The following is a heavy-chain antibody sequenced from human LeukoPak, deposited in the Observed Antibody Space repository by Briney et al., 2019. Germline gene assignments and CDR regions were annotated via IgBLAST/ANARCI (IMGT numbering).Heavy chain of an antibody. J-gene: IGHJ4*02. V-gene: IGHV1-69*13. CDR2: IIPIFGTA. CDR1: GYTFTSYY. Sequence: SVKVSCKASGYTFTSYYMYWVRQAPGQGLEWMGGIIPIFGTANYAQKFQGRVTITADESTSTAYMELSSLRSEDTAVYYCARGPYSGYDPKTFDYWGQGTLVTVSS. CDR3: ARGPYSGYDPKTFDY. D-gene: IGHD5-12*01.